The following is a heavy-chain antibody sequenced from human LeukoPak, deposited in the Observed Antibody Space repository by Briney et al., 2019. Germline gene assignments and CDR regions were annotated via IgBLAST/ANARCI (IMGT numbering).Heavy chain of an antibody. CDR1: GFTFSSYW. CDR2: ISSSGSTI. Sequence: PGGSLRLSCAASGFTFSSYWMSWVRQAPGKGLEWVSYISSSGSTIYYADSVKGRFTISRDNAKNSLYLQMNSLRAEDTAVYYCAVLTYQLLDYYFDYWGQGTLVTVSS. J-gene: IGHJ4*02. D-gene: IGHD2-2*01. V-gene: IGHV3-48*01. CDR3: AVLTYQLLDYYFDY.